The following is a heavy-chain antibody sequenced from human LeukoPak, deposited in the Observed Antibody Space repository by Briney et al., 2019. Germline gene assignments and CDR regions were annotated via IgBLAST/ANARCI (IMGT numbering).Heavy chain of an antibody. CDR1: GFTFFSSYG. Sequence: GGSLRLPCAASGFTFFSSYGMHWVRQAPGKGLEWVAVISHDGSDKYYVDSVKGRFTISRDNSKNTLYLQMNTLRTEDTAVYYCAKDSSGSYYSGGFDYWGQGALVTVSS. J-gene: IGHJ4*02. CDR3: AKDSSGSYYSGGFDY. D-gene: IGHD3-10*01. V-gene: IGHV3-30*18. CDR2: ISHDGSDK.